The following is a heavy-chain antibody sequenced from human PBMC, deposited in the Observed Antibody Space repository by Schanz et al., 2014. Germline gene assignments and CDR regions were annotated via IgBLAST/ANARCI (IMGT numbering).Heavy chain of an antibody. CDR2: IRTSASDT. V-gene: IGHV3-23*01. Sequence: EVRLLESGGGLVQPGGSLRLSCVGSGFTFGSYAMNWVRQAPGKGLEWVSTIRTSASDTFYADSVKGRFTISRDNSQNTLYLQMISLGVDDTAVYYCAKDLPAVAVAPLMTGLYDSWGQGTLVTVSS. CDR3: AKDLPAVAVAPLMTGLYDS. J-gene: IGHJ4*02. D-gene: IGHD6-19*01. CDR1: GFTFGSYA.